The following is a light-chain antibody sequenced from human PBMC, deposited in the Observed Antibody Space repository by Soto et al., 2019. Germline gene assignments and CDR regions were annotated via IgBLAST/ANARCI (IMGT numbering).Light chain of an antibody. Sequence: QSVLTQLPSVSGAPGQRVTIPCTGSSSSIGAGYDVHWYQQLPGTAPKLLIYGNNNRPSGVPDRFSGSRSGTSASLAITGLQAEDEADYFCLSYDNSLSSPVLFGGGTKLTVL. J-gene: IGLJ2*01. CDR2: GNN. V-gene: IGLV1-40*01. CDR3: LSYDNSLSSPVL. CDR1: SSSIGAGYD.